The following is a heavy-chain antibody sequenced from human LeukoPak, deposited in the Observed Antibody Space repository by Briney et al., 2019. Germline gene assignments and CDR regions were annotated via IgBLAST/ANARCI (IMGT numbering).Heavy chain of an antibody. CDR1: GFTFDDYA. Sequence: PGGSLRLSCAASGFTFDDYAIHWVRQAPGKGLEWVSSISSSSSYIYYADSVKGRFTISRDNAKNSLYLQTNSLRAEDTAVYYCARGTYYMDVWGKGTTVTVSS. CDR3: ARGTYYMDV. CDR2: ISSSSSYI. V-gene: IGHV3-21*01. J-gene: IGHJ6*03.